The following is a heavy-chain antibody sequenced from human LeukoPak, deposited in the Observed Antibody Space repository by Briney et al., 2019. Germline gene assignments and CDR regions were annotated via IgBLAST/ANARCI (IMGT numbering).Heavy chain of an antibody. J-gene: IGHJ4*02. D-gene: IGHD1-26*01. CDR2: IYSSGST. CDR3: AYSGSYGHLGY. Sequence: TSETLSLTCTVSGGSISSSYYYWGWIRQPPGKGLEWIGSIYSSGSTYYNPSLKSRVTISVDTSKNQFSLRLSSVTAADTALYYCAYSGSYGHLGYWGQGIPVTVSS. V-gene: IGHV4-39*01. CDR1: GGSISSSYYY.